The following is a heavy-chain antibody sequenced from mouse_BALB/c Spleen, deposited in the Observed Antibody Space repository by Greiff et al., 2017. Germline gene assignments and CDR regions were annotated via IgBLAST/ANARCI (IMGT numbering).Heavy chain of an antibody. CDR2: IWGDGST. CDR1: GFSLTGYG. Sequence: VQLQESGPGLVAPSQSLSITCTVSGFSLTGYGVNWVRQPPGKGLEWLGMIWGDGSTDYNSALKSRLSISKDNSKSQVFLKMNSMQTDDTARYYCARNYGNYAFDYWGQGTTLTVSS. J-gene: IGHJ2*01. D-gene: IGHD2-1*01. CDR3: ARNYGNYAFDY. V-gene: IGHV2-6-7*01.